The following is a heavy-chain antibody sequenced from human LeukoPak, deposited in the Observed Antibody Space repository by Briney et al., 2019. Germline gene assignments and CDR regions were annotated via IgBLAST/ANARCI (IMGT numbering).Heavy chain of an antibody. D-gene: IGHD3-9*01. CDR1: GYRFTSYW. CDR2: IYPGDSDT. Sequence: GESLKISCKGSGYRFTSYWIGWVRPMPGKGVGWVGMIYPGDSDTRYSPSFQGQVTISADKSISTAYLQWSSLKASDTAMYYCARQGYDILTGSFDYWGQGTLVTVSS. J-gene: IGHJ4*02. V-gene: IGHV5-51*01. CDR3: ARQGYDILTGSFDY.